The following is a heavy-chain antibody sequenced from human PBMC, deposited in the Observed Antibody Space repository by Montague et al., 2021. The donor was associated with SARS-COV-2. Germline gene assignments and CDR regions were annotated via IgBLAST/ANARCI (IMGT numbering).Heavy chain of an antibody. D-gene: IGHD6-13*01. V-gene: IGHV3-21*01. Sequence: SLRLSLSASGFTFSSYSMNWVRQAPGKGLEWVSSISSSSSYIYYADSVKGRSTISRDNAKNSLYLQMNSLRAEDTAVYYCARPRWDAFDIWGQGTMVTVSS. CDR1: GFTFSSYS. CDR3: ARPRWDAFDI. J-gene: IGHJ3*02. CDR2: ISSSSSYI.